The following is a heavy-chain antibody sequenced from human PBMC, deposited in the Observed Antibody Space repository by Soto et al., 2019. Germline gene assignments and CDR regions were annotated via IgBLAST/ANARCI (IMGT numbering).Heavy chain of an antibody. Sequence: PGGSLRLSCAASGFTFSTYAMSWVRQAPWKGLEWVSVISSGGTTTYYPDSVKGRFTISRDNSKNTLFLQMNSLRAEDTAIYYCAKVLIGGNSVPNDVMDVWGQGTTVTVSS. CDR1: GFTFSTYA. V-gene: IGHV3-23*01. D-gene: IGHD2-21*02. J-gene: IGHJ6*02. CDR2: ISSGGTTT. CDR3: AKVLIGGNSVPNDVMDV.